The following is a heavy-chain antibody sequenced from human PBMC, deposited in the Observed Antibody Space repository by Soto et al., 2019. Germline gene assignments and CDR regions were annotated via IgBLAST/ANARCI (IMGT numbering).Heavy chain of an antibody. D-gene: IGHD6-19*01. CDR2: IHFDGSTT. CDR1: GFTFRSYW. V-gene: IGHV3-74*01. Sequence: EVQLVESGGGLVQPGGSLRLSCAASGFTFRSYWMHWVRQVPGKGLVWVSRIHFDGSTTHYADSVKGRFTISRDNAKNTLSLQMNSLRAEDTAVYYCARDAYISGYYQFDYWGQGTLVTVSS. J-gene: IGHJ4*02. CDR3: ARDAYISGYYQFDY.